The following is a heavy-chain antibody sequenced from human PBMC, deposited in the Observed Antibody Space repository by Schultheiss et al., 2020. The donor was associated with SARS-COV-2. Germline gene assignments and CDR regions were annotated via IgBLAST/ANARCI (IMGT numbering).Heavy chain of an antibody. Sequence: SETLSLTCTVSGGSISSYYWSWIRQPPGKGLEWIGYIYYSGSTNYNPSLKSRVTISVDTSKNQFSLKLSSVTAADTAVYYCAREWGYYYDSSGYLDYWGQGTLVTVSS. V-gene: IGHV4-59*01. J-gene: IGHJ4*02. CDR2: IYYSGST. CDR1: GGSISSYY. CDR3: AREWGYYYDSSGYLDY. D-gene: IGHD3-22*01.